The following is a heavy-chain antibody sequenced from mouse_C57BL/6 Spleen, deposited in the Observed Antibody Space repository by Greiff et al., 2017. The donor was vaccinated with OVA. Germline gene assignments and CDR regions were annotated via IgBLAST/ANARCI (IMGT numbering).Heavy chain of an antibody. CDR2: INPGSGGT. CDR1: GYAFTNYL. CDR3: ARSIWYWPFAY. Sequence: QVQLQQSGAELVRPGTSVKVSCKASGYAFTNYLIEWVKQRPGQGLEWIGVINPGSGGTNYNEKFKGKATLTAAKSSSTAYMQLRSLTSEDSAVYFCARSIWYWPFAYWGPGTLVTVSA. J-gene: IGHJ3*01. D-gene: IGHD1-1*02. V-gene: IGHV1-54*01.